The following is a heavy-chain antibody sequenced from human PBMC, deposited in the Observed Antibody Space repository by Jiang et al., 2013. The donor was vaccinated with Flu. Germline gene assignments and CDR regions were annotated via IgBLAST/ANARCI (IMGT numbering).Heavy chain of an antibody. D-gene: IGHD3-10*01. J-gene: IGHJ4*02. Sequence: LLKPSETLSLTCAVYGGSFSGYYWSWIRQPPGKGLEWIGEINHSGSTNYNPSLKSRVTISVDTSKNQFSLKLSSVTAADTAVYYCARQSRRYYGSGSYGLWGQGTLVTVSS. V-gene: IGHV4-34*01. CDR2: INHSGST. CDR3: ARQSRRYYGSGSYGL. CDR1: GGSFSGYY.